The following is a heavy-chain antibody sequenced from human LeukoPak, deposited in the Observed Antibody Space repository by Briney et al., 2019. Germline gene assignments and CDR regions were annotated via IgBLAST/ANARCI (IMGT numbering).Heavy chain of an antibody. J-gene: IGHJ4*02. V-gene: IGHV4-59*11. CDR3: ARASYYDFWSGYYTAPPLDY. CDR1: GGSISSHY. Sequence: SSETLSLTCTVSGGSISSHYWSWIRQPPGKGLEWIGYIYYSGSTNYSPSLKSRVTISVDTSKNQFSLKLSSVTAADTAVYYCARASYYDFWSGYYTAPPLDYWGQGTLVTVSS. CDR2: IYYSGST. D-gene: IGHD3-3*01.